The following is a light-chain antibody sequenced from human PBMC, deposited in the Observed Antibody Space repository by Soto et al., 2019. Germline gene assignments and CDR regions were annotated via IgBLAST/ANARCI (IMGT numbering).Light chain of an antibody. CDR3: SSYTNTSTLV. J-gene: IGLJ1*01. Sequence: QSALTQPASVSGPPGQSITISCAGTSSDLGAYKYVSWYQQHPDKAPKLILYEVSRRPSGVSNRFSGSKSGYTASLTISGLLAEDEADYSCSSYTNTSTLVFGTGTKVTVL. CDR1: SSDLGAYKY. CDR2: EVS. V-gene: IGLV2-14*03.